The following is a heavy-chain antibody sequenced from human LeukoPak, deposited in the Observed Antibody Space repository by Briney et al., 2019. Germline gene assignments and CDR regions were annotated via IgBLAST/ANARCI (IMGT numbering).Heavy chain of an antibody. CDR2: VYHSEST. CDR1: GGSISSGDYS. Sequence: SETLSLTCAVSGGSISSGDYSWSWIRQPPGKGLEWIGYVYHSESTYYNPSLKRRVTISVDTSKNQFSLKLSSVTAVDTAVYYCARTDRQWSSVDPWGQGTLVTVSS. D-gene: IGHD6-19*01. V-gene: IGHV4-30-2*01. J-gene: IGHJ5*02. CDR3: ARTDRQWSSVDP.